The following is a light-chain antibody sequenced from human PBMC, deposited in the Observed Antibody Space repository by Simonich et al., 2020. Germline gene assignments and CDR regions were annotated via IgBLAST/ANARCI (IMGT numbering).Light chain of an antibody. J-gene: IGLJ3*02. CDR2: EVR. CDR3: SSYTSSSTLV. Sequence: QSALTQPPSVSGSPGQSVTISCTGTSSDVGSYNRFSWYQQPPGTAPKLMIYEVRNRPSGVPDRFSGSKSGNTASLTISGLQAEDEADYYCSSYTSSSTLVFGGGTKLTVL. CDR1: SSDVGSYNR. V-gene: IGLV2-18*02.